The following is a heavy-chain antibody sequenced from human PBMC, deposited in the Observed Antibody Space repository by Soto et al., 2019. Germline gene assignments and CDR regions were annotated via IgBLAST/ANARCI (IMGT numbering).Heavy chain of an antibody. D-gene: IGHD2-15*01. Sequence: GASVKVSCKASGYTFTGYYMHWVRQAPGQGLEWMGWINPNSGGTNYAQKFQGWVTMTRDTSISTAYMELSRLRSDDTAVYYCARDYCSGGSCCSHHDAFDIWGQGTMVTVSS. CDR3: ARDYCSGGSCCSHHDAFDI. V-gene: IGHV1-2*04. J-gene: IGHJ3*02. CDR2: INPNSGGT. CDR1: GYTFTGYY.